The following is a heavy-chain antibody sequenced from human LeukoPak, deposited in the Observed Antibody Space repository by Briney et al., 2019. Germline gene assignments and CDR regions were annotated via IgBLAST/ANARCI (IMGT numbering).Heavy chain of an antibody. V-gene: IGHV4-34*01. J-gene: IGHJ6*03. CDR3: ARTGEYYDFWSGYYGYYYYYYMDV. Sequence: SETLSLTCAVYGGSFSGYYWSWIRQPPGKGLEWIGEINHSGSTNHNPSLKSRVTISVDTSKNQFSLKLSSVTAADTAVYYCARTGEYYDFWSGYYGYYYYYYMDVWGKGNTVTVSS. CDR2: INHSGST. CDR1: GGSFSGYY. D-gene: IGHD3-3*01.